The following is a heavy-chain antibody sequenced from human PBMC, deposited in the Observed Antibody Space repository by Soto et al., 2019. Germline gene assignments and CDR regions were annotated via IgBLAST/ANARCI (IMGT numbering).Heavy chain of an antibody. CDR3: ARDIGGGWYYFDS. CDR1: WFTVSSNY. V-gene: IGHV3-53*01. J-gene: IGHJ4*02. Sequence: GGSLRLSCVASWFTVSSNYMSWVRQAPGQGLEWVSVLYTAGNSYYADSVRGRFTISRDDSRNTLFLQMNSLRAEDTAVYYCARDIGGGWYYFDSWGQGTRVTV. CDR2: LYTAGNS. D-gene: IGHD6-19*01.